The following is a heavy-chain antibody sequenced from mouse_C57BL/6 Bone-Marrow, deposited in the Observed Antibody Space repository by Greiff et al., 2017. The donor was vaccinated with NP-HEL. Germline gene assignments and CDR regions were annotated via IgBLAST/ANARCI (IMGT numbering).Heavy chain of an antibody. D-gene: IGHD3-2*02. CDR2: ILPGSGST. Sequence: QVQLQQSGAELMKPGASVKLSCKATGYTFTGYRIEWVKQRPGHGLEWIGEILPGSGSTNYNEKFKGKATFTADTSSNTAYMQLSSLTTEDSAIYYCARRGLTAQATYYYAMDYWGQGTSVTVSS. J-gene: IGHJ4*01. CDR3: ARRGLTAQATYYYAMDY. CDR1: GYTFTGYR. V-gene: IGHV1-9*01.